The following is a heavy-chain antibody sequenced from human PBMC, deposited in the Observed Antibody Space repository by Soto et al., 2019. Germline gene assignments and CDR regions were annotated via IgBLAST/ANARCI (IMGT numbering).Heavy chain of an antibody. CDR1: GYTFTSYD. CDR2: MNPNSGNT. J-gene: IGHJ6*02. D-gene: IGHD6-13*01. V-gene: IGHV1-8*01. Sequence: QVQLVQSGAEVKKPGASVKVSCKASGYTFTSYDINWVRQATGQGLEWMGWMNPNSGNTGYAQKFQGRVTMTRKPSISTAYMELSSLRSEDTAVYYCARGLGYYYYYGMDVWGQGTTVTVSS. CDR3: ARGLGYYYYYGMDV.